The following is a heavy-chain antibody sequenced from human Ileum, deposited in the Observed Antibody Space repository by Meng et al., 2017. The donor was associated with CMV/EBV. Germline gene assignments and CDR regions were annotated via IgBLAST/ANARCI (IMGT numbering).Heavy chain of an antibody. V-gene: IGHV1-69*10. D-gene: IGHD2-2*01. CDR1: GGTFSSYA. CDR3: AGEGPETYQLHPNDYYYGMDV. J-gene: IGHJ6*02. Sequence: SVQVSCKASGGTFSSYAISWVRQAPGQGLEWMGGIIPILGIANYAQKFQGRVTITADKSTSTAYMELSSLRSEDTAVYYCAGEGPETYQLHPNDYYYGMDVWGQGTTVTVSS. CDR2: IIPILGIA.